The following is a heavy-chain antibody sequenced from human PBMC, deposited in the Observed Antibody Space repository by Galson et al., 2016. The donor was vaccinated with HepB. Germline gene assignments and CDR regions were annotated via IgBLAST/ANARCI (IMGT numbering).Heavy chain of an antibody. CDR2: FEPEDGET. CDR1: GYSLTEVS. J-gene: IGHJ5*02. V-gene: IGHV1-24*01. Sequence: SVKVSCKVSGYSLTEVSMHWVRQAPGKGLEWMGGFEPEDGETIYAQKFQGRVTVTEDASTDTAYMELSSLSSDDTAVYYCAVGAMATWGQGTLVTVSS. D-gene: IGHD1-26*01. CDR3: AVGAMAT.